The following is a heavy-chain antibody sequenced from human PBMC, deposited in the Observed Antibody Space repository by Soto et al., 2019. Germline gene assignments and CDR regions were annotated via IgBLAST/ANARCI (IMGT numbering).Heavy chain of an antibody. CDR2: IGGSGSDT. J-gene: IGHJ6*03. V-gene: IGHV3-23*01. D-gene: IGHD3-10*01. CDR3: AKHPGGSPYYMDV. CDR1: GFTFSSYA. Sequence: GGSLRLSCAASGFTFSSYAMSWVRQAPGKGLEWVSAIGGSGSDTYYADSVKGRFTISRDNSKNTLYLQMNSLRAEDTAVYYCAKHPGGSPYYMDVWGKGTTVTV.